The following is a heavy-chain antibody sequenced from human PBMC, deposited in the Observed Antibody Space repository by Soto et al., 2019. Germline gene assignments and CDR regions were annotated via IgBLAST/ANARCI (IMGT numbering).Heavy chain of an antibody. CDR2: IYYSGST. Sequence: QVRLEESGPGLVKPSETLSLICSVSGGSVNNANYFWNWIRHHPENGLEWIGYIYYSGSTRYNPSFKTRATLAIDTSKNQFCLRLNSVTVADTAVYFFARDADYGGSRGGMDVWGRGTTVTVSS. CDR3: ARDADYGGSRGGMDV. CDR1: GGSVNNANYF. D-gene: IGHD4-17*01. J-gene: IGHJ6*02. V-gene: IGHV4-31*03.